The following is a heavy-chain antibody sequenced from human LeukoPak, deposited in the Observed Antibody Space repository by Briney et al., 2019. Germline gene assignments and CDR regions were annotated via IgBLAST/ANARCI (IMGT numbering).Heavy chain of an antibody. V-gene: IGHV4-59*01. CDR2: IYYSGST. CDR1: GGSISSYY. D-gene: IGHD4-11*01. Sequence: SETLSLTCTVSGGSISSYYWSWIRQPPGKGLEWIGYIYYSGSTNYNPSLKSRVTISVDTSKNQFSLKLSSVTAADTAVYYCARGNMDFDYWGQGTLVTVST. CDR3: ARGNMDFDY. J-gene: IGHJ4*02.